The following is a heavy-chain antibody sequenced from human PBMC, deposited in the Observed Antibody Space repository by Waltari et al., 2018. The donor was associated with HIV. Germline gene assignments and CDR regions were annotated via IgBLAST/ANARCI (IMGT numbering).Heavy chain of an antibody. Sequence: QVQLQQWGAGLLKPSETLSLTCSVYGGSFTNFYWNWIRQTPDEGLQLIGEINHGGDTNVNPSLKSRVIMSIATSKYEISLNLTSVSVADTALYFCARRGSSASPLTLWGRGSRVTVSS. CDR3: ARRGSSASPLTL. D-gene: IGHD3-10*01. J-gene: IGHJ4*02. CDR2: INHGGDT. CDR1: GGSFTNFY. V-gene: IGHV4-34*01.